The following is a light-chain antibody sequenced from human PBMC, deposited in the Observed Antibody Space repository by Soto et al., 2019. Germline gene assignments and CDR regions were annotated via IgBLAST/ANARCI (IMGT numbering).Light chain of an antibody. Sequence: EIVLTQSPGTLSLSPGERVTLSCRASQSISSNYLTCYQQRPGQAPRLLIYAASNRATGIPDRFRGSGSGANFTLTISRLELEDIAVFSCQLYVTSSLYTFGQGTKLEIK. V-gene: IGKV3-20*01. J-gene: IGKJ2*01. CDR3: QLYVTSSLYT. CDR2: AAS. CDR1: QSISSNY.